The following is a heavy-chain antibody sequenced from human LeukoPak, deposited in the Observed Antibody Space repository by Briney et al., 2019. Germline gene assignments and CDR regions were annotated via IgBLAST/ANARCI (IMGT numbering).Heavy chain of an antibody. V-gene: IGHV1-69*04. CDR2: IIPILGIA. CDR3: ARISDYVWGSYEAYYYYGIDV. Sequence: SVKVSCKASGGTFSSYAISWVRQAPGQGLEWMGRIIPILGIANYAQKFQGRVTITADKSTSTAYMELSSLRSEDTAVYYCARISDYVWGSYEAYYYYGIDVWGQGTTVTVSS. J-gene: IGHJ6*02. D-gene: IGHD3-16*01. CDR1: GGTFSSYA.